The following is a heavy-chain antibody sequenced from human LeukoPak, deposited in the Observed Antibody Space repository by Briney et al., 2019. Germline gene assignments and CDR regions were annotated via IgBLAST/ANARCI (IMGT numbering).Heavy chain of an antibody. V-gene: IGHV3-21*01. D-gene: IGHD3-16*01. CDR1: GFSFSDYD. CDR2: ISGRSSHV. CDR3: GRAFPPLRTASAGDL. J-gene: IGHJ4*02. Sequence: PGGSLRLSCSASGFSFSDYDMNWFRQAPGKGLEWISSISGRSSHVYYGDSVKGRFSISRDNAMNSVFLQMNSRGVDDTAVYYCGRAFPPLRTASAGDLRGKGTLVTVSS.